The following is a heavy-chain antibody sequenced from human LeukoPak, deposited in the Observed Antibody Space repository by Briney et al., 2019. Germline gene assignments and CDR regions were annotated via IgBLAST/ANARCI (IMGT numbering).Heavy chain of an antibody. Sequence: SGPTLVNPTQTLTLTCTFSGFSLSTSGVAVGWIRQPPGKALEWLALIYWDDDKRYSPSLKSSLTITKDTSKNQVVLTMTNMDPVDTATYYCVHGDGYSNSWGWYFDYWGQGTLVTVSS. J-gene: IGHJ4*02. V-gene: IGHV2-5*02. CDR3: VHGDGYSNSWGWYFDY. CDR1: GFSLSTSGVA. D-gene: IGHD6-13*01. CDR2: IYWDDDK.